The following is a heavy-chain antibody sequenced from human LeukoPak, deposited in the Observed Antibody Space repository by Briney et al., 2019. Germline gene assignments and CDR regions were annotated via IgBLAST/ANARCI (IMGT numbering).Heavy chain of an antibody. D-gene: IGHD6-13*01. CDR1: GFTLSSYA. Sequence: GGSLRLSCAASGFTLSSYAMSWVRQAPGKGLEWVSAISGSGGSTYYADSVKGRFTISRDNSKNTLYLQMNSLRAEDTAVYYCADSSSWYFPYYWGQGTLVTVSS. CDR2: ISGSGGST. J-gene: IGHJ4*02. CDR3: ADSSSWYFPYY. V-gene: IGHV3-23*01.